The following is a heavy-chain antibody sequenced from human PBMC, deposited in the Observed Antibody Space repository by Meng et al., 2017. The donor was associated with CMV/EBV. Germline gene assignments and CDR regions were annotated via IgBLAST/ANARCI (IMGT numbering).Heavy chain of an antibody. CDR3: ARKGEYSGYDNYYGSVH. Sequence: GESLKISCVASGFAFSRYSMNWVRQAPGKGPEWVSSISSVRNYVDYVDSVKGRFSISRDNAKNSLFLKMNSLRADDTAVYYCARKGEYSGYDNYYGSVHWGQGTSVTVSS. J-gene: IGHJ4*02. V-gene: IGHV3-21*01. D-gene: IGHD3-9*01. CDR2: ISSVRNYV. CDR1: GFAFSRYS.